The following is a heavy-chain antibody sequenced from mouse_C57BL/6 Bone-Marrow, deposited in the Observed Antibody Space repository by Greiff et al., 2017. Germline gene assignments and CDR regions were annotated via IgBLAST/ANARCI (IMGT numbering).Heavy chain of an antibody. J-gene: IGHJ2*01. CDR1: GYTFTSYW. CDR3: ARRYVDFDY. D-gene: IGHD1-1*01. Sequence: QVQLKQPGAELVRPGTSVKLSCKASGYTFTSYWMHWVKQRPGQGLEWIGVIDPSDSYTNYNQKFKGKATLTVDTSSSTAYMQRSSLTSEGSAVYYCARRYVDFDYWGKGTTLTVSS. CDR2: IDPSDSYT. V-gene: IGHV1-59*01.